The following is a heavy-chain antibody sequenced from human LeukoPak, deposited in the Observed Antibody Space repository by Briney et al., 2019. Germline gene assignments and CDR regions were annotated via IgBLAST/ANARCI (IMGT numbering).Heavy chain of an antibody. V-gene: IGHV1-2*02. Sequence: EASVKVSCKASGYTFTGCYMHWVRQAPGQGLEWMGWINPNSGGTNYAQKFQGRVTMTRDTSISTAYMELSRLRSDDTAVYYCARDSDGYCSGGSCYYGLSGFAFGYWGQGTLVTVSS. CDR3: ARDSDGYCSGGSCYYGLSGFAFGY. CDR2: INPNSGGT. D-gene: IGHD2-15*01. CDR1: GYTFTGCY. J-gene: IGHJ4*02.